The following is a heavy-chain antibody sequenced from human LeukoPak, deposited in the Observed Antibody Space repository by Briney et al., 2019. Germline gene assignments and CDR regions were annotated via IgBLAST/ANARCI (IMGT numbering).Heavy chain of an antibody. J-gene: IGHJ4*02. CDR1: GGTFSSYT. CDR2: INPSGGST. Sequence: ASVKVSCKASGGTFSSYTISWVRQAPGQGLEWMGIINPSGGSTSYAQKFQGRVTMTRDTSTSTVYMELSSLRSEDTAVYYCARGSTSCYGHWGQGTLVTVSS. CDR3: ARGSTSCYGH. V-gene: IGHV1-46*03. D-gene: IGHD2-2*01.